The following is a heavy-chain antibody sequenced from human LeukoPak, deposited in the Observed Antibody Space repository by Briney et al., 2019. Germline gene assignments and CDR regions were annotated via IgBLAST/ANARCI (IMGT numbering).Heavy chain of an antibody. V-gene: IGHV1-18*01. Sequence: ASVKVSCKASGYSSTNYGISWVRQAPGQAREWMGWIHIYRGNTNYAQKFQGRVTMTTDTSTSTVYMEVSGLRSDDTAMYYCARDVGITVADSFDPWGQGTLVTVSS. J-gene: IGHJ5*02. CDR3: ARDVGITVADSFDP. D-gene: IGHD6-13*01. CDR1: GYSSTNYG. CDR2: IHIYRGNT.